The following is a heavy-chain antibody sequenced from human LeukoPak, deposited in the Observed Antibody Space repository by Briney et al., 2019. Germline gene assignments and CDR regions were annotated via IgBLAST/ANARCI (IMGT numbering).Heavy chain of an antibody. CDR2: IKSDGST. CDR1: GFTFSSYW. CDR3: ARAPSEIGGYYPEYFRH. V-gene: IGHV3-74*01. D-gene: IGHD3-22*01. Sequence: GGSLRLSCAASGFTFSSYWMHWVRQAPGKGLVWVSRIKSDGSTNYADAVKDRFTIFRDNAKNTVSLQMNSLRAEDTGVYYCARAPSEIGGYYPEYFRHWGQGTLVTVSS. J-gene: IGHJ1*01.